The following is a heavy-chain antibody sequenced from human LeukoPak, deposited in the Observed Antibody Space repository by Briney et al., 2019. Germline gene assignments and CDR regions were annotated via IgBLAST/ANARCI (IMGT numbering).Heavy chain of an antibody. J-gene: IGHJ4*02. V-gene: IGHV3-23*01. CDR3: AKDRLEGSDFDY. D-gene: IGHD6-6*01. CDR1: GFTFSSYA. Sequence: PGGSLRLSCAAAGFTFSSYAMSWVRQAPGKGLEWVSAISGSGGSTYYADSVKGRFTISRDNSKNTLYLQMNSLRAEDTAVYYCAKDRLEGSDFDYWGQGTLVTVSS. CDR2: ISGSGGST.